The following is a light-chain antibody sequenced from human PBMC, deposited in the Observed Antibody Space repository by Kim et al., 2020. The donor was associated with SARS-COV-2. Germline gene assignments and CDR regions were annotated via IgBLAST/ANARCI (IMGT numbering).Light chain of an antibody. CDR2: RDN. J-gene: IGLJ3*02. CDR1: RNNVGNRG. CDR3: STWDNSLGGWV. V-gene: IGLV10-54*01. Sequence: QAGLTQPPSVSRDLRQTATLTCTGDRNNVGNRGAAWLQQHQGHPPKLLSYRDNNRPSGISERFIASRSGNTASLTITGLQPEDEADYYCSTWDNSLGGWVFGGGTQLTVL.